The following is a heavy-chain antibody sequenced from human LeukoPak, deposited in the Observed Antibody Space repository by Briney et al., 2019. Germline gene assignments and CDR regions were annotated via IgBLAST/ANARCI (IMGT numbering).Heavy chain of an antibody. CDR1: GYTFTSYY. CDR2: INPSGGST. V-gene: IGHV1-46*01. Sequence: ASVKVSCKASGYTFTSYYMHWVRQAPGQGREWMGIINPSGGSTSYAQQFQDRVTMTKETSTNTVYMELSSLRSEDTAVYYCAGGERFLEWLLSLYYFDYWGQGTLVTVSS. D-gene: IGHD3-3*01. CDR3: AGGERFLEWLLSLYYFDY. J-gene: IGHJ4*02.